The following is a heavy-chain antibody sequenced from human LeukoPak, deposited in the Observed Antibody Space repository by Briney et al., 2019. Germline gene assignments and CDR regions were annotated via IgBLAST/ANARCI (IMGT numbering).Heavy chain of an antibody. Sequence: PSETLSLTCTVSGASISSYYWSWIRQPPGKGLEWIGYFYYSGDTNYNPSLKSRVTISVDTSKNQFSLKLSSVTAADTAVYYCARHSYGDPPDYWGQGTLVTVSS. V-gene: IGHV4-59*08. J-gene: IGHJ4*02. CDR3: ARHSYGDPPDY. CDR2: FYYSGDT. D-gene: IGHD4-17*01. CDR1: GASISSYY.